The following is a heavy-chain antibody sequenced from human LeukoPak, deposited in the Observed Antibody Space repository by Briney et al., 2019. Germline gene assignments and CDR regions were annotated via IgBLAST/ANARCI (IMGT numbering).Heavy chain of an antibody. CDR1: GFTFSSYW. CDR2: ISSSGSTI. Sequence: GGSLRLSCAASGFTFSSYWMHWVRQAPGKGLEWVSYISSSGSTIYYADSVKGRFTISRDNAKNSLYLQMNSLRAEDTAVYYCARDDRSYYYYGMDVWGQGTTVTVSS. D-gene: IGHD3-22*01. J-gene: IGHJ6*02. V-gene: IGHV3-48*04. CDR3: ARDDRSYYYYGMDV.